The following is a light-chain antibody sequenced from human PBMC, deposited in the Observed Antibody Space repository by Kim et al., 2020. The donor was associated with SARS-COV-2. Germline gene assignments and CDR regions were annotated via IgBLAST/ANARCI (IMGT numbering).Light chain of an antibody. CDR1: QTITNK. V-gene: IGKV3-15*01. Sequence: EIVMTHSPATLSVSPGERATLSCRASQTITNKLAWYQQKPGQAPRLLMYDSSTRATGIPARFSGSGSGTEFTLTISSLQSEDFAVYYCLQYNTWYAFGQGTKLEI. CDR3: LQYNTWYA. J-gene: IGKJ2*01. CDR2: DSS.